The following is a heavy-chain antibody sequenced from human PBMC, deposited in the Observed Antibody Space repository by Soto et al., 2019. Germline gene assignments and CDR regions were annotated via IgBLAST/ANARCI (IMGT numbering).Heavy chain of an antibody. D-gene: IGHD6-19*01. J-gene: IGHJ5*02. CDR3: PREVVRVAGTRWFAP. CDR2: ISAYNGNT. Sequence: QVQLVQSGAEVKKPGASVKVSCKASGYTFTSYGISWVRQAPGQGLEWMGWISAYNGNTNYAQKLQGRVTMTTDTSTSTASMELRSLRSDDTAVYYCPREVVRVAGTRWFAPWGQGALVTVSS. V-gene: IGHV1-18*01. CDR1: GYTFTSYG.